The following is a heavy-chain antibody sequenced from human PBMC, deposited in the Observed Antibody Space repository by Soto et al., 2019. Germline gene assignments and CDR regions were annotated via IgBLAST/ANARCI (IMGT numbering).Heavy chain of an antibody. Sequence: QVQLVQSGAEVKKPGASVKVSCKASGYTFTGYAIHWVRQAPGQRLEWMGWINAGNGNTKYSQKFQGRVTITRDTSASTAYMELSSLRSEDTAVYYCARGDYYDINDYWGQGTLATVSS. D-gene: IGHD3-22*01. V-gene: IGHV1-3*01. CDR2: INAGNGNT. CDR3: ARGDYYDINDY. J-gene: IGHJ4*02. CDR1: GYTFTGYA.